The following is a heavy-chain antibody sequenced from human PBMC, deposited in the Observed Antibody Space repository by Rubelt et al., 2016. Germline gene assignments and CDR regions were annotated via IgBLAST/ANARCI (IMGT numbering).Heavy chain of an antibody. Sequence: KSRVTISVDTSKNQFSLKLSSVTAADTAVYYCARGFVVVPRPEIYYYYGMDVWGQGTTVTVSS. D-gene: IGHD2-15*01. CDR3: ARGFVVVPRPEIYYYYGMDV. V-gene: IGHV4-34*01. J-gene: IGHJ6*02.